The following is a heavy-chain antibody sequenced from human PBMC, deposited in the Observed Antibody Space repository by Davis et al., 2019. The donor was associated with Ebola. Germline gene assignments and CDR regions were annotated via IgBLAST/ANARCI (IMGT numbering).Heavy chain of an antibody. CDR2: IYYSGGT. V-gene: IGHV4-30-4*01. Sequence: SETLSLTCTVSGGSISSGDYYWSWIRQPPGKGLEWIGYIYYSGGTYYNPSLKSRVTISVDTSKNQFSLKLSSVTAADTAVYYCARAPSSFYYYDSSGFDYWGQGTLVTVSS. CDR1: GGSISSGDYY. J-gene: IGHJ4*02. CDR3: ARAPSSFYYYDSSGFDY. D-gene: IGHD3-22*01.